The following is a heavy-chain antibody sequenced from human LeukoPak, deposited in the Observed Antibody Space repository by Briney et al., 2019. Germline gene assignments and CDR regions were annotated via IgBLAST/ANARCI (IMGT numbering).Heavy chain of an antibody. V-gene: IGHV3-21*01. D-gene: IGHD3-3*01. CDR3: AREPFWSGYYSNLHFDY. J-gene: IGHJ4*02. CDR2: I. CDR1: EFTFSSYN. Sequence: GGSLRLSCAAPEFTFSSYNMNWVRQAPGKGLEWVSSIKGRFTISRDNAKNSLYLQMNSLRAEDTAVYYCAREPFWSGYYSNLHFDYWGQGTLVTVSS.